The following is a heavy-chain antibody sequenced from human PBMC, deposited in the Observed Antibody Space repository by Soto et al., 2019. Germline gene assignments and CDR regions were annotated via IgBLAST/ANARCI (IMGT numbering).Heavy chain of an antibody. CDR1: GGSISSYY. D-gene: IGHD3-10*01. CDR2: IYYSGST. V-gene: IGHV4-59*01. Sequence: TSETLSLTCTVSGGSISSYYWSWIRQPPGKGLEWIGYIYYSGSTNYNPSLKSRVTISVDTSKNQFSLKLSSVTAADTAVYYCARSRTLPSGTVPVRFDYWGQGTLVTVSS. CDR3: ARSRTLPSGTVPVRFDY. J-gene: IGHJ4*02.